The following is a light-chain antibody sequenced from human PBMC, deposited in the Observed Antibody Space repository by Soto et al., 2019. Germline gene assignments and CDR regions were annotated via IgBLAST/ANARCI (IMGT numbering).Light chain of an antibody. CDR3: QQSDSTPRT. CDR1: QGISSY. CDR2: ASS. V-gene: IGKV1-39*01. Sequence: IRMTQSPSSLSASTGDRVTITCRASQGISSYLNWYQQKPGRAPELLIYASSILRSGVPSRFSGSGSGTDFTLTISSLQPEDFATYYCQQSDSTPRTFSQGTNVDIK. J-gene: IGKJ1*01.